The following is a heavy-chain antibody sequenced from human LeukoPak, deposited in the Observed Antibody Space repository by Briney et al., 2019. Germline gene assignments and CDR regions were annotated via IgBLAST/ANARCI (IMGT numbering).Heavy chain of an antibody. CDR3: AREEGYYGSGSYYSNLYFDY. J-gene: IGHJ4*02. D-gene: IGHD3-10*01. V-gene: IGHV1-46*01. Sequence: ASVKVSCKASGYTFTSYYMHWVRQAPGQGLEWMGIINPSGGSTSYAQKFQGRGTMTRDTSTSTVYLELSSLRSEDTAVYYCAREEGYYGSGSYYSNLYFDYWGQGTLVTVSS. CDR1: GYTFTSYY. CDR2: INPSGGST.